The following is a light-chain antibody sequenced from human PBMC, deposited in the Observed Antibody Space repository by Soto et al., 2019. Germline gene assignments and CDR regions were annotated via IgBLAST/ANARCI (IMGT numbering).Light chain of an antibody. J-gene: IGLJ3*02. Sequence: QSVLTQPPSASGTPGQRVTISCSGSSSNIRSNTVNWYQQLPGTAPKVLIYNNNQRPSGVPDRFSGSKSGTSASLAISGLQSEDEADYYCGAWYDSLSGWVFGGGTKLTVL. CDR2: NNN. CDR3: GAWYDSLSGWV. V-gene: IGLV1-44*01. CDR1: SSNIRSNT.